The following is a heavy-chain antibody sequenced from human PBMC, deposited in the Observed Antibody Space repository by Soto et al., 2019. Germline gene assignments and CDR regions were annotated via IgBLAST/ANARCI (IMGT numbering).Heavy chain of an antibody. V-gene: IGHV4-39*01. Sequence: SETLSLTCTVSGGSISSSSYYWGWIRQPPGKGLEWIGSIYYSGSTYYNPSLKSRVTISVDTSKNQFSLKLSSVTAADTAVYYCARHGADTYYDFWSGYTFDYWGQGTLVTVSS. CDR1: GGSISSSSYY. CDR2: IYYSGST. J-gene: IGHJ4*02. CDR3: ARHGADTYYDFWSGYTFDY. D-gene: IGHD3-3*01.